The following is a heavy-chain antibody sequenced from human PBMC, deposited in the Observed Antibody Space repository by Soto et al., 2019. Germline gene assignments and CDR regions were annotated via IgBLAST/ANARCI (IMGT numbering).Heavy chain of an antibody. CDR1: GGTFSSYA. Sequence: SVKVSCKASGGTFSSYAISWVRQAPGQGLEWMGGIIPIFGTANYAQKFQGRVTITADESTSTAYMELSSLRSEDTAVYYCARKVHRNWGSPYYYGMDVWGQGTTVTVSS. D-gene: IGHD7-27*01. J-gene: IGHJ6*02. V-gene: IGHV1-69*13. CDR2: IIPIFGTA. CDR3: ARKVHRNWGSPYYYGMDV.